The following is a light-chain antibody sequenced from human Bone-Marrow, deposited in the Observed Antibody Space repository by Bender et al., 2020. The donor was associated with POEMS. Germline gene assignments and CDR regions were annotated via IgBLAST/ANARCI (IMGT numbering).Light chain of an antibody. J-gene: IGLJ2*01. CDR1: DSDFDDYNY. CDR3: CSYARSSSLGVA. CDR2: NVG. Sequence: QSALTQPASVSGSPGQSITISCAVTDSDFDDYNYVSWYQQHPGIAPKLIIYNVGDRPSGVSNRFSGSKSGITASLTISGLQTEDEADYYCCSYARSSSLGVAFGGGTKLTVL. V-gene: IGLV2-14*03.